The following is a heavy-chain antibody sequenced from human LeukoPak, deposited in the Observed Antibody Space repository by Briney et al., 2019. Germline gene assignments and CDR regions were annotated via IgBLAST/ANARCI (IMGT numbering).Heavy chain of an antibody. CDR3: AKAAGYSYGLWAFDI. Sequence: GGSLRLSCAASGFTFSSYAMSWVRQAPGKGLEWVSAISGSGGSTYYTDFVKGRFTISRDNSKNTLYLQMNSLRAEDTAVYYCAKAAGYSYGLWAFDIWGQGTMVTVSS. V-gene: IGHV3-23*01. CDR1: GFTFSSYA. J-gene: IGHJ3*02. D-gene: IGHD5-18*01. CDR2: ISGSGGST.